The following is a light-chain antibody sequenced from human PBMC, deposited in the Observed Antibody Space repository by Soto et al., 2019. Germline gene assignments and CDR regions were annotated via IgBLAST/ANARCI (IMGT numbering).Light chain of an antibody. V-gene: IGKV1-13*02. CDR2: GAS. Sequence: AIQLTQSPSSLSASVGDTVTITCRASQGISSALAWYQQTPRKAPKLLFYGASSLESGVPSRFSGSGSGTDFTLTISSLQPEDFATYYCQQFNSYPVTFGGGTKVEIK. J-gene: IGKJ4*01. CDR3: QQFNSYPVT. CDR1: QGISSA.